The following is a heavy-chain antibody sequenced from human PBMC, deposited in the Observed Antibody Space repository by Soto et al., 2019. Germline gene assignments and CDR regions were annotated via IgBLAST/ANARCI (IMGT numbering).Heavy chain of an antibody. Sequence: PGGSLRLSCTASGFTFGDYATSWFRQAPGKGLEWVGFIRSKAYGGTTEYAASVKGRFTISRDDSKSIAYLQMNSLKTEDTAVYYCTRADYDILIGSPDTFAHWGQGTLVPASP. D-gene: IGHD3-9*01. J-gene: IGHJ4*02. CDR1: GFTFGDYA. V-gene: IGHV3-49*03. CDR2: IRSKAYGGTT. CDR3: TRADYDILIGSPDTFAH.